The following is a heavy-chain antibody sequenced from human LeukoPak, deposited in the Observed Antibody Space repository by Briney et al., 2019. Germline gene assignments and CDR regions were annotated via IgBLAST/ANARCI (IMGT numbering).Heavy chain of an antibody. CDR2: IYSGGST. Sequence: GGSLRLSCAASGLTVSSNYMSWVRQAPGKGLEWVSVIYSGGSTYYADSVRGRFTISRDNSKNTLYFQMNSLRAEDTAVYYCARDISSGWYGVYWGQGTLVTVSS. D-gene: IGHD6-19*01. CDR3: ARDISSGWYGVY. V-gene: IGHV3-66*01. J-gene: IGHJ4*02. CDR1: GLTVSSNY.